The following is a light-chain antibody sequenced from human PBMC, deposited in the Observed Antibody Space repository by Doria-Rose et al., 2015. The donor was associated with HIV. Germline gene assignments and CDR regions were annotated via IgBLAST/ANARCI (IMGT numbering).Light chain of an antibody. V-gene: IGKV1-9*01. Sequence: DIQMTQSPSFLSASVGDRVTITCRASQGISSYLAWYQQKPGKAPKLLTYAASTLQSGVPSRFSGSGSGTEFTLTISSLQPEDFATYYCQQLNSFGGGTKVEIK. CDR2: AAS. J-gene: IGKJ4*01. CDR3: QQLNS. CDR1: QGISSY.